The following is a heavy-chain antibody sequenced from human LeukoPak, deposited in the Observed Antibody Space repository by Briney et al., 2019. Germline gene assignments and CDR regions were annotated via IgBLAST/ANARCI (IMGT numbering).Heavy chain of an antibody. CDR2: INQDGSTK. CDR3: ARLCGDATIFDV. V-gene: IGHV3-7*01. D-gene: IGHD5-12*01. J-gene: IGHJ4*02. Sequence: PGGSLRLSCVASEFTFSAFWMSWVRQAPGKGLEWVANINQDGSTKHYVDSVKGRFTVSRDNAENSLYLQTNSLRAEDTAVYYCARLCGDATIFDVWGQGTLVTVSS. CDR1: EFTFSAFW.